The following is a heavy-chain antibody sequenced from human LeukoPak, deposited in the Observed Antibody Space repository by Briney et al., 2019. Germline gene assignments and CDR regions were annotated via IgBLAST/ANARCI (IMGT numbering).Heavy chain of an antibody. Sequence: GGSLRLSCVASGLSFGSYGMHWVRQAPGKGLEWVAVISHEGSSQYYADSVKGRFTISRDISKNTVYLQLDSLRAEDTAVYYCARTREQWQVLDYWGQGTLVTVSS. V-gene: IGHV3-30*03. J-gene: IGHJ4*02. D-gene: IGHD6-19*01. CDR1: GLSFGSYG. CDR3: ARTREQWQVLDY. CDR2: ISHEGSSQ.